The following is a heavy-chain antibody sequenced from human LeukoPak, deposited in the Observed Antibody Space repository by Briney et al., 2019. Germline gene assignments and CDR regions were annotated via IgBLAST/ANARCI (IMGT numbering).Heavy chain of an antibody. CDR3: ARDNTVTTSLGWSDP. CDR2: INTSGSI. J-gene: IGHJ5*02. V-gene: IGHV4-61*02. CDR1: GGSISSGSYY. Sequence: SETLSLTCTVSGGSISSGSYYWSWIRQPAGKGLEWIGRINTSGSINYNPSLKSRVTISVDTSKNQFSLKVSSVTAADTAAYYCARDNTVTTSLGWSDPWGQGTLVTVSS. D-gene: IGHD4-11*01.